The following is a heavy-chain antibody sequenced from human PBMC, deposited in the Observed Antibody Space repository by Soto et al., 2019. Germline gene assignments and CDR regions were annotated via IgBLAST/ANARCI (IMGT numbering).Heavy chain of an antibody. J-gene: IGHJ4*02. CDR1: GFTFSNAW. V-gene: IGHV3-15*07. CDR3: TTDLVMATIFSLPLDDY. Sequence: EVQLVESGGGLVKPGGSLRLSCAASGFTFSNAWMNWVRQAPGKGLEWVGRIKSKTDGGTTDYAAPVKGRFTISRDDSKNTLYLQMNSLKTEDTAVYYCTTDLVMATIFSLPLDDYWGQGTLVTVSS. D-gene: IGHD2-21*01. CDR2: IKSKTDGGTT.